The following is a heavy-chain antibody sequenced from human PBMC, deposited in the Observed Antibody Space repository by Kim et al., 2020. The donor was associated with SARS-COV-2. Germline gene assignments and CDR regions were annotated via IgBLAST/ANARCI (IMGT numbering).Heavy chain of an antibody. CDR2: INYSGGRT. J-gene: IGHJ3*02. D-gene: IGHD2-21*01. CDR1: GFYFSSYA. CDR3: ATASCVGGSCYSDIDAFDI. Sequence: GGSLRLSCAPSGFYFSSYAMSWVRQAPGKGLEWVSGINYSGGRTYYADSVKGRFTISRDNYKNTVYLQMNSLRVEDAAIYYCATASCVGGSCYSDIDAFDIWGQGTKVTVSS. V-gene: IGHV3-23*01.